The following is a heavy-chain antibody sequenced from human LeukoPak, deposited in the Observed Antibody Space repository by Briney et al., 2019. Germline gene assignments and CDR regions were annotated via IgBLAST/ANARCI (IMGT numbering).Heavy chain of an antibody. CDR2: ISYDGSNK. D-gene: IGHD5-12*01. V-gene: IGHV3-30*18. Sequence: PGRSLRLSCAASGFTFSSYGMHWVRQAPGKGREWVAVISYDGSNKYYADSVKGRFTISRDNSKDTLYLQMNSVRAGDTAVYYGEKNSRYDAGYLDYWGQGTLVTVPS. J-gene: IGHJ4*02. CDR1: GFTFSSYG. CDR3: EKNSRYDAGYLDY.